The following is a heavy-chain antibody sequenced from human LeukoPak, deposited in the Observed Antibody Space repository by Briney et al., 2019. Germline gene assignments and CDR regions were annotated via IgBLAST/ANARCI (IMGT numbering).Heavy chain of an antibody. V-gene: IGHV3-74*01. CDR2: INSDGSAA. Sequence: GGSLRLSCAASGFSFTTSWMHWVRHAPAKGLVWVSRINSDGSAANYADSVKGRFTISRDNTKNTLSLQMYSLRGEDTAVYYCAGDQKKNYYMNVWGKGTTVTVSS. CDR3: AGDQKKNYYMNV. J-gene: IGHJ6*03. CDR1: GFSFTTSW.